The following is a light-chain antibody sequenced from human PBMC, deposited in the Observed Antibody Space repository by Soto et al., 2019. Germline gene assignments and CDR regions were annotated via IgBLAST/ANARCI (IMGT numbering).Light chain of an antibody. CDR2: GVT. CDR1: SSDVGGYNY. V-gene: IGLV2-14*01. Sequence: QSALTQPASVSGSPGQSITISCTGTSSDVGGYNYVSWYQQHPGKAPKLMIYGVTNRPSGVSNRFSGSKSGNTASLTISGLQVEDEADYYYSSYTSSTTLSVVFGGGTKLTVL. J-gene: IGLJ2*01. CDR3: SSYTSSTTLSVV.